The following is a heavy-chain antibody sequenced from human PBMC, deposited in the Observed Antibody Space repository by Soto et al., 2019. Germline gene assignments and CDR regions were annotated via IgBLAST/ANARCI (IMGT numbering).Heavy chain of an antibody. CDR2: ISYEGSNK. D-gene: IGHD3-3*01. Sequence: PVGSLRLSCAASKFTFSYYGMHWVRQAPGKGLEWVAVISYEGSNKYYADPVKGRFTTSRDNSENTLYLEMNSLRTEDTAVYYCAKPISISGVIIDAFDVWGQGTMVTVSS. CDR3: AKPISISGVIIDAFDV. V-gene: IGHV3-30*18. CDR1: KFTFSYYG. J-gene: IGHJ3*01.